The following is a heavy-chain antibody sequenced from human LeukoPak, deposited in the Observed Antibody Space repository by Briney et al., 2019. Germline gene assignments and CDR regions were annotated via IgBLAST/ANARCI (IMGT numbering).Heavy chain of an antibody. V-gene: IGHV1-2*04. CDR3: ARERRAVAGMGGAFDI. CDR1: GYTFTGYY. Sequence: ASVKVSCKASGYTFTGYYMHWVRQAPGQGLEWMGWINPNSGGTNYTQKFQGWVTMTRDTSISTAYMELSRLRSDDTAVYYCARERRAVAGMGGAFDIWGQGTMVTVSS. D-gene: IGHD6-19*01. J-gene: IGHJ3*02. CDR2: INPNSGGT.